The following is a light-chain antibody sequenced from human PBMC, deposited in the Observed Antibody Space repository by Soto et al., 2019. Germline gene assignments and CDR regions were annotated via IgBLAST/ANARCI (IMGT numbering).Light chain of an antibody. CDR1: QSLYNNY. J-gene: IGKJ5*01. CDR2: GAF. CDR3: QQYGSLIT. V-gene: IGKV3-20*01. Sequence: TQSPSSLSASTGDRVTITCRASQSLYNNYLAWHQQKPGQAPRLLIYGAFSRATDIPDRFSGSGSGTDFTLTINRLEPEDSAVYYCQQYGSLITFGQGTRLEIK.